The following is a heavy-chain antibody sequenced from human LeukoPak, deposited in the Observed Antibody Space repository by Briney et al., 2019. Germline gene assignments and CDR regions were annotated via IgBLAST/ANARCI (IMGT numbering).Heavy chain of an antibody. CDR3: ARDSSDDYYYYGMDV. Sequence: SETLSLTCTVSGGSISSYYWSWIRQPPGKGLEWIGYIYTSGSTNYNPSLKSRVTISVDTSKNQFSLKLSSVTAADTAVYYCARDSSDDYYYYGMDVWGQGTTVTVSS. V-gene: IGHV4-59*01. J-gene: IGHJ6*02. CDR2: IYTSGST. D-gene: IGHD6-6*01. CDR1: GGSISSYY.